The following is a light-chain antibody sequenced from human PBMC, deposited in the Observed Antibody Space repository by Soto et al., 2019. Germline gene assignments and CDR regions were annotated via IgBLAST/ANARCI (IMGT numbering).Light chain of an antibody. V-gene: IGLV1-44*01. J-gene: IGLJ2*01. CDR2: IND. Sequence: QAVVTQPPSASGTPGQRVTISCSGSSSNIGSYTVNWYQQLPGAAPKLLIYINDQRPSGVPDRFSGSKSGTSASLAISGLQSEDDADYYCAAWDDSLTGVVFGGGTKLTVL. CDR3: AAWDDSLTGVV. CDR1: SSNIGSYT.